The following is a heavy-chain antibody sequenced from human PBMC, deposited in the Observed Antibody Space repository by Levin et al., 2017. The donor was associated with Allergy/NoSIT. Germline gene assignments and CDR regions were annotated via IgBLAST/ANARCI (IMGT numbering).Heavy chain of an antibody. CDR3: ATDSVWGIPDAFDI. CDR2: FDPEDGET. CDR1: GYTLTELS. V-gene: IGHV1-24*01. Sequence: GGSLRLSCKVSGYTLTELSMHWVRQAPGKGLEWMGGFDPEDGETIYAQKFQGRVTMTEDTSTDTAYMELSSLRSEDTAVYYCATDSVWGIPDAFDIWGQGTMVTVSS. J-gene: IGHJ3*02. D-gene: IGHD2-8*01.